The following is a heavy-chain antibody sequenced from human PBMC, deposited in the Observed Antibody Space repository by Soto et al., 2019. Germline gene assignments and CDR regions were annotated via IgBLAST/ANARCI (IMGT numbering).Heavy chain of an antibody. V-gene: IGHV1-8*01. J-gene: IGHJ4*02. Sequence: ASMKVSCNASGYSFTSNDINWVRQATGQGVEWMGWMNPNSDNTCYAQKFQGRLTMTRSTSTNTAYMELNSLTYEDTAVYFCARGRISGYSVYEPLGGIDXWGQGTLVTVSX. CDR2: MNPNSDNT. CDR3: ARGRISGYSVYEPLGGIDX. D-gene: IGHD5-12*01. CDR1: GYSFTSND.